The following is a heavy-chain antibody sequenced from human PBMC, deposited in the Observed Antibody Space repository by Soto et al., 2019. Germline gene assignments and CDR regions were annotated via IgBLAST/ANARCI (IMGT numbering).Heavy chain of an antibody. CDR1: GFTFSSYA. Sequence: QVQLVESGGGVVQPGRSLRLSCAASGFTFSSYAMHWVRQAPGKGLEWVAVISYDGSNKYYADSVKGRFTISRDNSKNTLYLQRNSLRAEDTAVYYCARGSITIFGVVIRGGMDAFDIWGQGTMVTVSS. D-gene: IGHD3-3*01. J-gene: IGHJ3*02. CDR2: ISYDGSNK. V-gene: IGHV3-30-3*01. CDR3: ARGSITIFGVVIRGGMDAFDI.